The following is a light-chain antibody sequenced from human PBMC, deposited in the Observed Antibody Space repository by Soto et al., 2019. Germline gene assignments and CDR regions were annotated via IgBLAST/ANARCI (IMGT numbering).Light chain of an antibody. CDR1: QSVSSN. CDR3: RQYNNWPPMT. V-gene: IGKV3-15*01. Sequence: EIVLTQSPATLSVSPGERATLSCRASQSVSSNFAWYQQKPGQAPRLLIYGASTRGTGIPPSFSGSGSGTEFTLTISSLQSDDFVVYYCRQYNNWPPMTFGQGTRLEIK. CDR2: GAS. J-gene: IGKJ5*01.